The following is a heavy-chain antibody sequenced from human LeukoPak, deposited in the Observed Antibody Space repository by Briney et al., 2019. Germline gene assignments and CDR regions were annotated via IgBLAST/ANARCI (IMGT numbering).Heavy chain of an antibody. CDR1: GFTFSRSA. J-gene: IGHJ5*02. CDR3: ANSGSSWFGSWFDP. V-gene: IGHV3-48*03. CDR2: ISSSGSTI. D-gene: IGHD6-13*01. Sequence: AGGSLRLSCAASGFTFSRSAMNWVRQAPGKGLEWVSYISSSGSTIYYADSVKGRFTISRDNAKNSLYLQMNSLRAEDTAVYYCANSGSSWFGSWFDPWGQGTLVTVSS.